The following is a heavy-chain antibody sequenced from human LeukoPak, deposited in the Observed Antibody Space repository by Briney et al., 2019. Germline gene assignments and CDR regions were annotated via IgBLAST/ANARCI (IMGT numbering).Heavy chain of an antibody. Sequence: GGSLRLSCSASGFTFSTYWMTWVRQPPGKGLEWVSSISGSSGSTYYADFVKGRFTISRDNPKNTLYLQMNSLGSEDTAVYYCAKSRTKYGDSLVDYWGQGTLVTVSS. J-gene: IGHJ4*02. D-gene: IGHD4-17*01. CDR2: ISGSSGST. V-gene: IGHV3-23*01. CDR3: AKSRTKYGDSLVDY. CDR1: GFTFSTYW.